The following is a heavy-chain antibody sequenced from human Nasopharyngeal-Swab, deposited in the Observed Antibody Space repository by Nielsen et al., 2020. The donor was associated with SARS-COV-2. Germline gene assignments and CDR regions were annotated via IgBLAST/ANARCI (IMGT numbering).Heavy chain of an antibody. CDR1: GFSLSTSKAG. J-gene: IGHJ4*02. V-gene: IGHV2-5*02. Sequence: SGPTLVKPTQTLTLTCTFSGFSLSTSKAGVNWIRRPPGKALEWLALLYWDDDNRYSPSLKSRITITKDTSKNQVVLTMTNMDPVDTATYYCVHSSGWRLDYWGQGTLVTVSS. D-gene: IGHD6-19*01. CDR3: VHSSGWRLDY. CDR2: LYWDDDN.